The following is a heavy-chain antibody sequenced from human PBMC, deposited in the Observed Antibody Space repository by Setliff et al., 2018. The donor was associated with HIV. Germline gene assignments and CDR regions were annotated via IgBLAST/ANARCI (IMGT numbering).Heavy chain of an antibody. J-gene: IGHJ3*02. Sequence: SETLSLTCTVSGGSISNYYWTWIRQPAGKGVEWIGRIESSRRTNYNPSLKSRVTMSVDTSKNQFSLRLSSVTAADTAVYYCARHSGYPGRAFDIWGQGTMVTVSS. CDR3: ARHSGYPGRAFDI. V-gene: IGHV4-4*07. CDR1: GGSISNYY. CDR2: IESSRRT. D-gene: IGHD5-12*01.